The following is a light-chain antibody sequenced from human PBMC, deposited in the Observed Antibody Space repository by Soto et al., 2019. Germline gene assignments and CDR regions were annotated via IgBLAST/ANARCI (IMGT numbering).Light chain of an antibody. Sequence: QSVLTQPPSVSGAPGQRVTISCTGSSSNIGAGYDVHWYQQLPGTAPKLLIYGNSNRPSGVPDRFSGSKSGTSASLAITGLQAEDDADYYCQSYDSSLSGWVFGGGTKLTFL. J-gene: IGLJ3*02. CDR3: QSYDSSLSGWV. CDR1: SSNIGAGYD. CDR2: GNS. V-gene: IGLV1-40*01.